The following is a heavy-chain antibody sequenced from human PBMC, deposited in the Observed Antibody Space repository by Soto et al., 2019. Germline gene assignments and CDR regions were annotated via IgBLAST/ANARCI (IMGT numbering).Heavy chain of an antibody. CDR2: IWYDGSNK. J-gene: IGHJ4*02. V-gene: IGHV3-33*01. CDR1: GFSFSSYG. CDR3: ARFFDFWRGDAGY. Sequence: PGGSLRLSCAAYGFSFSSYGMHWVRQAPGKGLEWVAVIWYDGSNKYYADSVKGRFTISRDNSKNTLYLQMNSLRAEDTAVYYCARFFDFWRGDAGYWGQGTLVTVSS. D-gene: IGHD3-3*01.